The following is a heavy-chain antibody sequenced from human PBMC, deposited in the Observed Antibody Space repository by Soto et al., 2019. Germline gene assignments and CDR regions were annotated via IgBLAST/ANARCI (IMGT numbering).Heavy chain of an antibody. CDR2: IYWDDDK. CDR3: AHRRTDTAMVYVDY. CDR1: GFSLITSGVG. V-gene: IGHV2-5*02. J-gene: IGHJ4*02. D-gene: IGHD5-18*01. Sequence: SGPTLVNHTHTLTLTCTFSGFSLITSGVGVGWIRQPPGKALEWLALIYWDDDKRYSPSLKSRLTITKDTSKNQVVLTMTNMEPADKATYYCAHRRTDTAMVYVDYWGQGTLVTVSS.